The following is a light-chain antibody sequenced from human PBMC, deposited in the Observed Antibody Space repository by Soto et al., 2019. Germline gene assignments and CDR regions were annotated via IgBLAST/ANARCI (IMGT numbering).Light chain of an antibody. Sequence: QSALTQPASVSGSPGQSITISCTGTSSDVGAYNYVSWYQQLPGRAPKLMIYEVSNRPSGVSNRFSGSKSGHTASLTISGLQAEDEADYYCSSYTTSTTYVFGTGTKLTVL. CDR1: SSDVGAYNY. CDR3: SSYTTSTTYV. CDR2: EVS. J-gene: IGLJ1*01. V-gene: IGLV2-14*01.